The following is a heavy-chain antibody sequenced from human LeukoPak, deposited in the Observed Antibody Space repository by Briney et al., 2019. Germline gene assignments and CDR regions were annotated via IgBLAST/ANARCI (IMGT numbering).Heavy chain of an antibody. V-gene: IGHV3-11*06. J-gene: IGHJ4*02. CDR3: ARMNWGN. CDR1: GFTFSDYY. D-gene: IGHD7-27*01. CDR2: ISNSYT. Sequence: GGSLRHSCAASGFTFSDYYMSWLRQAPGKGLEWISYISNSYTKYADSVKGRFTISRDNAKNSLYLQMNSLRAEDTAVYYCARMNWGNWGQGTLVTVSS.